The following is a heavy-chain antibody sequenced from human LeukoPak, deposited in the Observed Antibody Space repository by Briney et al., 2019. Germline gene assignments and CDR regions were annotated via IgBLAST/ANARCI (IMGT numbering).Heavy chain of an antibody. D-gene: IGHD2-2*01. Sequence: SGTLSLTCAVYGGSFSGYYWSWIRQPPGKGLEWIGESNHSGSTNYNPSLKSRVTISVDTSKNQFSLKLSSVTAADTAVYYCARHMRWRYCSSTSCPNYYYYYYMDVWGKGTTVTISS. J-gene: IGHJ6*03. CDR3: ARHMRWRYCSSTSCPNYYYYYYMDV. CDR2: SNHSGST. CDR1: GGSFSGYY. V-gene: IGHV4-34*01.